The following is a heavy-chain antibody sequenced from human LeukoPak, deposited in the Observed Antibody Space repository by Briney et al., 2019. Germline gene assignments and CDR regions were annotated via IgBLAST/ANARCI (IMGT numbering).Heavy chain of an antibody. CDR3: ARTTEGYCSSASCFGFTYSYYMDV. J-gene: IGHJ6*03. CDR1: GGSISSYY. D-gene: IGHD2-2*01. CDR2: IYYSGST. Sequence: SETLSLTCTVSGGSISSYYWSWIRQPPGKGLEYIGYIYYSGSTNYNPSLKSRVTISVDTSKNQFSLKLSSVTAADTAVYYCARTTEGYCSSASCFGFTYSYYMDVWGKGTTVTISS. V-gene: IGHV4-59*01.